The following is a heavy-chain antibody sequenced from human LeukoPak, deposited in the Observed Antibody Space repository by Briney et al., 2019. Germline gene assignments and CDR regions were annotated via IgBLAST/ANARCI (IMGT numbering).Heavy chain of an antibody. V-gene: IGHV3-21*01. CDR3: ARAARIVVVVAAKNY. CDR2: ISSSSSYI. Sequence: GGSLRLSCAASGFTFSSYSMNWVRQAPGKGLEWVSSISSSSSYIYYADSVKGRFTISRDNAKNSLYLQMNSLRAEDTAVYYCARAARIVVVVAAKNYWGQGTLVTVSS. J-gene: IGHJ4*02. CDR1: GFTFSSYS. D-gene: IGHD2-15*01.